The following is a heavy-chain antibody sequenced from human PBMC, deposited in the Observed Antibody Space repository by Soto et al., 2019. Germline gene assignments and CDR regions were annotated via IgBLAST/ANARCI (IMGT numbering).Heavy chain of an antibody. CDR1: GYSFINYG. CDR2: ISPYNGNT. Sequence: ASVKVSCKASGYSFINYGFSWVRQAPGQGLEWMGWISPYNGNTNYAQKFQGRVSMTTDTSTSTVSMELRSLRSDDTAIYYCARDGTPLAAPLSPYYGMDVWGQGTTVTVS. D-gene: IGHD6-6*01. J-gene: IGHJ6*02. V-gene: IGHV1-18*04. CDR3: ARDGTPLAAPLSPYYGMDV.